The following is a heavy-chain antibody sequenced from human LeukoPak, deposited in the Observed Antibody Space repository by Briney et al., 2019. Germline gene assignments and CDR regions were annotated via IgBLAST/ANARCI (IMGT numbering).Heavy chain of an antibody. CDR2: IIPIFGTA. V-gene: IGHV1-69*05. J-gene: IGHJ6*03. CDR1: GGTFSSYA. CDR3: ARDKFGYSGSSVLNYYYYMDV. Sequence: ASVKVSCKASGGTFSSYAISWVRQAPGQGLEWMGGIIPIFGTANYAQKFQGRVTMTRDMSTSTVYMELSSLRSEDTAVYYCARDKFGYSGSSVLNYYYYMDVWGKGTTVTVSS. D-gene: IGHD1-26*01.